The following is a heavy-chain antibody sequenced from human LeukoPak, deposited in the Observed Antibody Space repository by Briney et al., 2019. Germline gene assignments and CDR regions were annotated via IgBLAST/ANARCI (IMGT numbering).Heavy chain of an antibody. J-gene: IGHJ3*02. CDR3: ARSSYDYVWGTGYAFDI. D-gene: IGHD3-16*01. Sequence: ASVKVSCKASGYTFTGYYMHCVRQAPGQGLEWMGRINPNSGGTNYAQTFQGRVTMTRDTSISTVYMELSRLRSDDTAVYYCARSSYDYVWGTGYAFDIWGQGTMVTVSS. CDR1: GYTFTGYY. CDR2: INPNSGGT. V-gene: IGHV1-2*06.